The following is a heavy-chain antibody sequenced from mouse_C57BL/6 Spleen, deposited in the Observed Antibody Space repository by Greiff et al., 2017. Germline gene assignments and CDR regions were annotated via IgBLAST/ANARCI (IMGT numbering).Heavy chain of an antibody. Sequence: QVQLQQPGAELVKPGASVKMSCKASGYTFTSYWITWVKQRPGQGLEWIGDIYPGSGSTNDNEKFKSKATLTVDTSSSTAYMQLSSLTSEDSAVYYCAREGFITTVVAKDYFDYWGQGTTLTVSS. J-gene: IGHJ2*01. CDR1: GYTFTSYW. V-gene: IGHV1-55*01. CDR2: IYPGSGST. D-gene: IGHD1-1*01. CDR3: AREGFITTVVAKDYFDY.